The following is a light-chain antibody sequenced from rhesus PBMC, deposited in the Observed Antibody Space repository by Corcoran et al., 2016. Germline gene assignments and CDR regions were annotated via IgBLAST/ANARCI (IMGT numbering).Light chain of an antibody. CDR2: KAS. V-gene: IGKV1-74*01. J-gene: IGKJ2*01. CDR3: QHGYGTPYS. Sequence: DIQMTQSPSSLSASVGDRVTITCRASENVNNYLNWYQQTPGKAPKLLIYKASTLQSGGPSRFSGSGSGTDYTFTSSSLQPEDVATYYWQHGYGTPYSFGQGTKVEIK. CDR1: ENVNNY.